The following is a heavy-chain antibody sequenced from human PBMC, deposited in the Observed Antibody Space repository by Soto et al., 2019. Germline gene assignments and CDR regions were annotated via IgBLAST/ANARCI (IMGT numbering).Heavy chain of an antibody. Sequence: HVQLQESGPGLVKPSQTLSLTCTVSGGSISSGDYYWSWIRQPPGKGLEWIGYIYYSGSTYYNPSLKRRVTISVDTSKNQFSLRLSSVTAADTAVYYCARGYSGYDSFSGDAFDIWGQGTMVTVSS. CDR2: IYYSGST. CDR1: GGSISSGDYY. D-gene: IGHD5-12*01. CDR3: ARGYSGYDSFSGDAFDI. V-gene: IGHV4-30-4*01. J-gene: IGHJ3*02.